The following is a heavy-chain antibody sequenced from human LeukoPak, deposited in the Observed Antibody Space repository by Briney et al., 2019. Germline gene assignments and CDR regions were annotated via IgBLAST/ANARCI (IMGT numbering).Heavy chain of an antibody. CDR3: AKPFAYSSSWYYFDY. CDR2: ISYDGSNK. CDR1: GFTFSSYG. J-gene: IGHJ4*02. D-gene: IGHD6-13*01. V-gene: IGHV3-30*18. Sequence: PGRSLRLSCAASGFTFSSYGMHWVRQAPGKGLEWVAVISYDGSNKYYADSVKGRFTISRDNSKHTLYLQMNSLRAEDTAVYYCAKPFAYSSSWYYFDYWGPGTLVTVSS.